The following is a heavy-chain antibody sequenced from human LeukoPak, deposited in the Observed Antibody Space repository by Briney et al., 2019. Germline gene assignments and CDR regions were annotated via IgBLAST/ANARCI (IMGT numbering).Heavy chain of an antibody. J-gene: IGHJ4*02. D-gene: IGHD2-15*01. V-gene: IGHV1-69*04. CDR1: GGTFSSYA. CDR3: ARGYCSGGSCYSGDY. CDR2: IIPIFGIA. Sequence: GXSVKVSCKASGGTFSSYAISWVRQAPGQGLEWKGRIIPIFGIANYAQKFQGRVTITADKSTSTAYMELSSLRSEDTAVYYCARGYCSGGSCYSGDYWGQGTLVTVSS.